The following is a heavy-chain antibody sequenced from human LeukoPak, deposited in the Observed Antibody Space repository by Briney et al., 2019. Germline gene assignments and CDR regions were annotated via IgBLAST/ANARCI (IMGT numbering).Heavy chain of an antibody. Sequence: ASVKVSCKASGYTFTGYYMHWVRQAPGQGLEWMGWINPNSGGTNYAQKFQGRVTMTRDTSISTAYMELSRLRSDDTAVYYCARTYDFGRGPPGDAFDNWGQGTLVTVPS. V-gene: IGHV1-2*02. J-gene: IGHJ3*02. CDR2: INPNSGGT. D-gene: IGHD3-3*01. CDR3: ARTYDFGRGPPGDAFDN. CDR1: GYTFTGYY.